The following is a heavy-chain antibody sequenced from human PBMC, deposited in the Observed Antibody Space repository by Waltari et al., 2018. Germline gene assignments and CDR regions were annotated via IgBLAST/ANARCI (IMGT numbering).Heavy chain of an antibody. V-gene: IGHV4-4*07. CDR1: GGSISSYY. D-gene: IGHD2-2*01. Sequence: QVQLQESGPGLVKPSETLSLTCTVSGGSISSYYWSWIRQPAGKGLEWIGRIYTSGSTNYNPSHKSLVTIAVDKSKNQFALKLSSVTASDTAGYYWAREATDIVVVPAAASVDAFDIWGQGTMVTVSS. CDR2: IYTSGST. J-gene: IGHJ3*02. CDR3: AREATDIVVVPAAASVDAFDI.